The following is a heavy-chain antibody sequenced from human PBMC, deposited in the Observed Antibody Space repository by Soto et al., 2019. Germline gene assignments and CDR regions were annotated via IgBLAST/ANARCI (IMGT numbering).Heavy chain of an antibody. D-gene: IGHD6-19*01. CDR2: IHPSGST. CDR3: ARGLDQYKIGW. V-gene: IGHV4-34*01. CDR1: GGSFSGYY. J-gene: IGHJ4*02. Sequence: QVHLQQWGAGLLKPSETLSLTCAVSGGSFSGYYWSWIRQPPGKGLEWIGEIHPSGSTIHNPSPESRVTISVDTSKNQFSLRLSSVTAADTALYYCARGLDQYKIGWWGQGTLVTVSS.